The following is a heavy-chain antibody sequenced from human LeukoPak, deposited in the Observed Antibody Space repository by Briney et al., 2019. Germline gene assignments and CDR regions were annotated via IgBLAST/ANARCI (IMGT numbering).Heavy chain of an antibody. Sequence: SETLSLTCTVSGGSVSSSNYYWSWIRQPPGKGLECIGYIINSGSTNYNPSLKSRVTISVDTSKNQFSLKLSSVTAADTAVYYCASGPTILKYYFDYWGQGILVTVSS. V-gene: IGHV4-61*01. CDR1: GGSVSSSNYY. J-gene: IGHJ4*02. D-gene: IGHD5-24*01. CDR2: IINSGST. CDR3: ASGPTILKYYFDY.